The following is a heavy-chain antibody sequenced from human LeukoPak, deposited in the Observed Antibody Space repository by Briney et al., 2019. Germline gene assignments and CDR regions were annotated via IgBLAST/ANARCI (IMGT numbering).Heavy chain of an antibody. V-gene: IGHV4-30-4*01. Sequence: SETLSLTCTVSGGSISSGDYYWSWIRQPPGKGLEWIGYIYYSGSTYHNPSLKSRVTISVDTSKNQFSLKLSSVTAADTAVYYCASLLGYCSGGSCFFDYWGQGTLVTVSS. CDR2: IYYSGST. J-gene: IGHJ4*02. CDR1: GGSISSGDYY. CDR3: ASLLGYCSGGSCFFDY. D-gene: IGHD2-15*01.